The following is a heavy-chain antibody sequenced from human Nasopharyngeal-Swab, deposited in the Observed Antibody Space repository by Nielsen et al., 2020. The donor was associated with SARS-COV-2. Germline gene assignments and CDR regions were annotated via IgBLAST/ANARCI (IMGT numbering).Heavy chain of an antibody. D-gene: IGHD3-16*01. J-gene: IGHJ4*02. CDR2: IIPIFGTA. CDR3: ATPQTDDGGNYFDY. V-gene: IGHV1-69*01. Sequence: WVRQAPGQGLEWMGGIIPIFGTANYAQKFQGRVTITEDESTSTAYMELSSLRSEDTAVYYCATPQTDDGGNYFDYWGQGTLVTVSS.